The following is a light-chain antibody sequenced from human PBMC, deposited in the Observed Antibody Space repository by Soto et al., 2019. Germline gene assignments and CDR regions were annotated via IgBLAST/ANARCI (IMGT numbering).Light chain of an antibody. CDR1: QGISSD. CDR3: QQLNAYPIT. V-gene: IGKV1-9*01. CDR2: DAS. Sequence: IQLTRAPSSLSASVGDRVTITCRASQGISSDLAWYQQKPGKAPKLLIYDASTLQSGVPSRFSGSGSGTDFTLTISSLQPEDFATYYCQQLNAYPITFGQGTRLEIK. J-gene: IGKJ5*01.